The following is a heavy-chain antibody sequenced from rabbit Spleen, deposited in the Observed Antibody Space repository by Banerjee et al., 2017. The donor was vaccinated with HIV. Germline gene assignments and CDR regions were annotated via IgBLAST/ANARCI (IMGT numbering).Heavy chain of an antibody. D-gene: IGHD3-1*01. Sequence: EESGGDLVKPEGSLTLTCTVSGLSFSSRFWISWVRQAPGKGLEWIADIYTGSSGSTYYASWAKGRFTISKTSSTTVTLRMTSLTAADMATYFCARDGDDAGYDFTLWGPGTLVTVS. CDR3: ARDGDDAGYDFTL. CDR2: IYTGSSGST. V-gene: IGHV1S45*01. CDR1: GLSFSSRFW. J-gene: IGHJ4*01.